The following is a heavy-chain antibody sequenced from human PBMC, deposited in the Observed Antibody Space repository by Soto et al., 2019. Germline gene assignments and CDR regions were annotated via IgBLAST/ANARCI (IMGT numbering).Heavy chain of an antibody. CDR1: GFTFSSYA. CDR2: ISYDGSNK. D-gene: IGHD2-2*01. CDR3: ARPRYCSSTSCPGAFDI. J-gene: IGHJ3*02. V-gene: IGHV3-30-3*01. Sequence: GGSLRLSCAASGFTFSSYAMHWVRQAPGKGLEWVAVISYDGSNKYYADSVKGRFTISRDNSKNTLYLQMNSLRAEDTAVYYCARPRYCSSTSCPGAFDIWGQGTMVTVSS.